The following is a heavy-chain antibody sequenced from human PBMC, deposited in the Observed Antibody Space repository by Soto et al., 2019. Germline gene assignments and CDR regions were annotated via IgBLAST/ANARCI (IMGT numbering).Heavy chain of an antibody. J-gene: IGHJ4*02. Sequence: QVQIQQWGGGLLKPSETLSLSCTVYGGQLSNSAGTWIRQPQGRGLEGIGEIYHNGKSDYNPTLKSRVTIAVDTSKNQFSLKLSSVIAADTAVYFCARGGYWRFDYWGQGALVTVSS. CDR1: GGQLSNSA. D-gene: IGHD3-22*01. CDR2: IYHNGKS. CDR3: ARGGYWRFDY. V-gene: IGHV4-34*01.